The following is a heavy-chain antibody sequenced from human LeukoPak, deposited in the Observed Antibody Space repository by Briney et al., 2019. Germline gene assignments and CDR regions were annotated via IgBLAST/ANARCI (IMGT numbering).Heavy chain of an antibody. CDR2: INSDGSSR. CDR3: ASASSHRIAAGGDY. Sequence: GGSLRLSCAASGFTFSNYWMHWVRQAPGKGLVWVSRINSDGSSRNYADSVKGRFTISRDNAKNTLYMQMNSLRAEDTAVYYCASASSHRIAAGGDYWGQGTLVTVSS. CDR1: GFTFSNYW. J-gene: IGHJ4*02. D-gene: IGHD6-13*01. V-gene: IGHV3-74*01.